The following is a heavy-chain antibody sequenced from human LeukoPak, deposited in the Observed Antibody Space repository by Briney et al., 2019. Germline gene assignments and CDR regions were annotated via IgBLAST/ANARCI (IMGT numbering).Heavy chain of an antibody. CDR2: IIPIFGTT. D-gene: IGHD3-9*01. Sequence: SVKVSCKASGGTFSSYAISWVRQAPGQGLEWMGGIIPIFGTTNYAQRFQGRVTITTDASTSTAYMELSSLRSEDTAVYYCARASLRYFGSVGGHFDYWGQGTLVTVSS. CDR1: GGTFSSYA. CDR3: ARASLRYFGSVGGHFDY. J-gene: IGHJ4*02. V-gene: IGHV1-69*05.